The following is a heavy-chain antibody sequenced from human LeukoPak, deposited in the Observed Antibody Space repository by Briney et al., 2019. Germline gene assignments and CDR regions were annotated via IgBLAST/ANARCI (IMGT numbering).Heavy chain of an antibody. V-gene: IGHV3-43D*03. J-gene: IGHJ4*02. CDR2: ISRDGGRT. CDR1: RFTFDDYA. CDR3: AKGGGDTAMAMDY. Sequence: GGSLRLSCAASRFTFDDYAMHWVRQAPGKGLEWVSLISRDGGRTYYADSVKGRFTISRDNSKNSLFLQMTRLSAEDTAFYYCAKGGGDTAMAMDYWGQGTLVTVSS. D-gene: IGHD5-18*01.